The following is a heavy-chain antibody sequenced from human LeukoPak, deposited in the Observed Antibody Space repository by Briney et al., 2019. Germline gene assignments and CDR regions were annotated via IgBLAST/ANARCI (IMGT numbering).Heavy chain of an antibody. D-gene: IGHD2-8*01. CDR2: MNPNSGNR. V-gene: IGHV1-8*01. Sequence: ASVKVSCKASGYTFTSCDINWVRQPTGQGLEWMGCMNPNSGNRGYAQKFQDRVTMTRNTPISTPYMEESSLRSGDAAVFYCARSPSSCTNGVCGMDVWGQGTTVTVSS. J-gene: IGHJ6*02. CDR1: GYTFTSCD. CDR3: ARSPSSCTNGVCGMDV.